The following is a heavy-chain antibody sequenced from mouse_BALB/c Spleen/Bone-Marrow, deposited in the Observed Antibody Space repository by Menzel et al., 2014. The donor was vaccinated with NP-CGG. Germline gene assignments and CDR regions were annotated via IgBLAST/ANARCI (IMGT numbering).Heavy chain of an antibody. CDR1: GFTFSSFG. V-gene: IGHV5-17*02. CDR2: ISSGSSTI. J-gene: IGHJ2*01. D-gene: IGHD1-1*01. Sequence: VMLVESGGGLVQPGGSRKLSCAASGFTFSSFGMHWVRQAPEKGLEWVAYISSGSSTIYYSDTVMGRFTISRDNPKNSLFLQMTSLRSEDTAMYYCARSGSSSGYFDYWGQGPTLTVSS. CDR3: ARSGSSSGYFDY.